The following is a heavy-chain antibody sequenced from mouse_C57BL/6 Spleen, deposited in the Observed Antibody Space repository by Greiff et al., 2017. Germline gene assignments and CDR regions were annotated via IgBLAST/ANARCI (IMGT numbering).Heavy chain of an antibody. Sequence: QVQLQQPGAELVKPGASVKVSCKASGYTFTSYWMHWVKQRPGQGLEWIGRIHPSDSDTNYNQKFKGKATLTVDTSSSTAYMQLSSLTSEDSAVYYCASYGSSYWFAYWGQGTLVTVSA. J-gene: IGHJ3*01. CDR3: ASYGSSYWFAY. CDR1: GYTFTSYW. V-gene: IGHV1-74*01. D-gene: IGHD1-1*01. CDR2: IHPSDSDT.